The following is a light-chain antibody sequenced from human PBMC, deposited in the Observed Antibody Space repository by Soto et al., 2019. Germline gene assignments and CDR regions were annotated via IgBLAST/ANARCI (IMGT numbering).Light chain of an antibody. CDR3: QHYNNWPIT. Sequence: EIVMTKSKASLSLSPVESFTVSLRASQSFASNLAWYQQKPGQAPRLLIYGTSTRATGVPARFSGSGSGTDFTLTISSLQAADFAVYHCQHYNNWPITFGQGTRLE. J-gene: IGKJ5*01. V-gene: IGKV3-15*01. CDR1: QSFASN. CDR2: GTS.